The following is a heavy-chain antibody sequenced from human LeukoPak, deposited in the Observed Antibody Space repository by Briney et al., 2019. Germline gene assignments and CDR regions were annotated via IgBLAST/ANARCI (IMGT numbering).Heavy chain of an antibody. V-gene: IGHV3-30*18. J-gene: IGHJ1*01. CDR3: TKERRGWFSEH. CDR1: GFTFSSYG. CDR2: ISYDGSNK. D-gene: IGHD2/OR15-2a*01. Sequence: PGGSLRLSCAASGFTFSSYGMHWVRQAPGKGLEWVAVISYDGSNKYYADSVKGRFTISRDNSKNTLYLQMNSLRVEDTAIYYCTKERRGWFSEHWGQGTPVTVSS.